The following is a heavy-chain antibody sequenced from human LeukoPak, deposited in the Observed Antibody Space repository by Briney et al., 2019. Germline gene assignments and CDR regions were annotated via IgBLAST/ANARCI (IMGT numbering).Heavy chain of an antibody. CDR1: GYTFTSHG. CDR2: ISVYNGNT. Sequence: ASVKVSCKASGYTFTSHGITWVRQAPGQGLEWMGWISVYNGNTNYAQKFQGRVTLTTDTSTSTAYMELRSLRSDDTAVYYCARVSETMITFGGVLPLYFDYWGQGTRVTVSS. CDR3: ARVSETMITFGGVLPLYFDY. J-gene: IGHJ4*02. D-gene: IGHD3-16*01. V-gene: IGHV1-18*01.